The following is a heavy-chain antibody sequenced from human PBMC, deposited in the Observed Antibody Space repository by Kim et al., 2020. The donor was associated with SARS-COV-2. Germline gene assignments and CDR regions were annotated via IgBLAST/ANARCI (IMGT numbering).Heavy chain of an antibody. J-gene: IGHJ4*02. D-gene: IGHD5-12*01. Sequence: PSLQSHVTIPVDTSKTTFSLKLGSVTAADTAVYYCARHGNDGYNYDYFDYWGQGTLVTVSS. CDR3: ARHGNDGYNYDYFDY. V-gene: IGHV4-59*08.